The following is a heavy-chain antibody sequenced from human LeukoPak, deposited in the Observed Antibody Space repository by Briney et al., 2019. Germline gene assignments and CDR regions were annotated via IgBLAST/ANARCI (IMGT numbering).Heavy chain of an antibody. CDR3: TRERRLWSGYYSPPGWFDP. CDR2: IRSKAYGGTT. Sequence: QTGGSLRLSCTASGFTFGDYAMSWFRQAPGKGLEWVGFIRSKAYGGTTEYAASVKGRFTISRDDSKSIAYLQMNSLKTEDTAVYYCTRERRLWSGYYSPPGWFDPWGQGTLVTVSS. D-gene: IGHD3-3*01. V-gene: IGHV3-49*03. J-gene: IGHJ5*02. CDR1: GFTFGDYA.